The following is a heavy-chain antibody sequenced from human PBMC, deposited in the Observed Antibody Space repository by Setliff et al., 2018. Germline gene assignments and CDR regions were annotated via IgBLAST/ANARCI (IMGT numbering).Heavy chain of an antibody. D-gene: IGHD3-22*01. Sequence: GASVKVSCKASGYSFTGHYIHWVRQAPGQGLEWMGWINPRTGVTNPAQKFQGRIVMTRDTSITTAYMDLSRLKSDDTAVYYCVREGVDSRSSTDYRYYMDVWGKGTTVTVSS. CDR3: VREGVDSRSSTDYRYYMDV. V-gene: IGHV1-2*02. CDR2: INPRTGVT. CDR1: GYSFTGHY. J-gene: IGHJ6*03.